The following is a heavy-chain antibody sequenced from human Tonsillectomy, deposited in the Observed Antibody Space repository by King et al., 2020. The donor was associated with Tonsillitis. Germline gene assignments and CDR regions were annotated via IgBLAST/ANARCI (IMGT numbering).Heavy chain of an antibody. J-gene: IGHJ5*02. CDR2: LKSKADGGTT. Sequence: QLVQSGGGLVKPGGSLRLSCAASGFTFSSAWMSWVRQAPGKGLEWVGRLKSKADGGTTDYAAPVKGRFTISRDDSKNTLYLQMKNLQTGDTAIYYCATDWTPWYNWNLVGFDPWGQGTRVTVSS. D-gene: IGHD1-20*01. V-gene: IGHV3-15*01. CDR3: ATDWTPWYNWNLVGFDP. CDR1: GFTFSSAW.